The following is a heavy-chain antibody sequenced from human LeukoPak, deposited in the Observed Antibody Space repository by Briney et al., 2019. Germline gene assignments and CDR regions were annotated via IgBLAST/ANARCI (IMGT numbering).Heavy chain of an antibody. CDR3: AQRPHARGQNYYYGMDV. D-gene: IGHD3/OR15-3a*01. V-gene: IGHV3-7*03. CDR2: IEQDGSEK. J-gene: IGHJ6*02. CDR1: GFTFSSYW. Sequence: GGSLRLSCAASGFTFSSYWMSWVRQAPGKGLEWVANIEQDGSEKYYVDSVKGRFTISRDNAKNSLYLQMNSLRAEDTAVYYCAQRPHARGQNYYYGMDVWGQGTTVTVSS.